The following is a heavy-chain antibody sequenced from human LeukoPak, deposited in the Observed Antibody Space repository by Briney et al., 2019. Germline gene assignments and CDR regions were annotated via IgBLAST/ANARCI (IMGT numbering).Heavy chain of an antibody. CDR3: ARATDYGDYDYYYMDV. CDR2: IYYSGST. CDR1: GGSISSYY. J-gene: IGHJ6*03. D-gene: IGHD4-17*01. Sequence: SETLSLTCTVSGGSISSYYWSWIRQPPGKGLEWIGYIYYSGSTNYNPSLKSRVTISVDTSKNQFSLKLSSVTAADTAVYYCARATDYGDYDYYYMDVWGKGTAVTISS. V-gene: IGHV4-59*01.